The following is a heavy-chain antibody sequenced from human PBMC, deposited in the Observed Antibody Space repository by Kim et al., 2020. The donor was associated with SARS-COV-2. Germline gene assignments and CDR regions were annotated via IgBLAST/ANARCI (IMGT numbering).Heavy chain of an antibody. V-gene: IGHV6-1*01. J-gene: IGHJ6*02. CDR3: AIDRGNSRYCSSTSCHMGTRYGMDV. Sequence: SQTLSLTCAISGDSVSSNSAAWNWTRQSPSRGLEWLGRTYYRSKWYNDYAVSVKSRITINPDTSKNQFSLQLNSVTPEDTAVYYCAIDRGNSRYCSSTSCHMGTRYGMDVWGQGTTVTVSS. D-gene: IGHD2-2*02. CDR2: TYYRSKWYN. CDR1: GDSVSSNSAA.